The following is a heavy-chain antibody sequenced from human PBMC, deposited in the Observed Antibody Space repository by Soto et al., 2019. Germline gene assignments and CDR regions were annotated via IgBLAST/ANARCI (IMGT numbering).Heavy chain of an antibody. D-gene: IGHD5-12*01. CDR3: ARGEAWTGEAFDI. J-gene: IGHJ3*02. Sequence: QVQLVESGGGVVQPGQSLRLSCAASGFSVSNYGMHWVRQAPGKGLEWVAVVWKDGNTKHYGDSVKGRFTISRDNSKNTLELQMSSLRGEDTAVYYCARGEAWTGEAFDIWGQGTRVTVSS. CDR2: VWKDGNTK. CDR1: GFSVSNYG. V-gene: IGHV3-33*01.